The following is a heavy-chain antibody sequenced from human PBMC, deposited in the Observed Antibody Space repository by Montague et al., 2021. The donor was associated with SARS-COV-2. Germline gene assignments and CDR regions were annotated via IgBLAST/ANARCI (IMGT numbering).Heavy chain of an antibody. CDR2: IYYSGST. V-gene: IGHV4-31*03. CDR1: GGSISSGCYY. J-gene: IGHJ3*02. Sequence: TLSLTCTVSGGSISSGCYYWSWIRQHPGKGLEWIVYIYYSGSTYSNPSLKSRVTISVDTSKNQFSLKLSSVTAADTAVYYCARVQGITMIVVVIGAFDIWGQGTMVTVSS. CDR3: ARVQGITMIVVVIGAFDI. D-gene: IGHD3-22*01.